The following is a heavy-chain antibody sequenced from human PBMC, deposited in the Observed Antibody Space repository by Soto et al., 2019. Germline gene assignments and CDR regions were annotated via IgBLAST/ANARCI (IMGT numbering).Heavy chain of an antibody. V-gene: IGHV3-30*18. J-gene: IGHJ4*02. Sequence: QVQRVEPGGGWFHLGKSLSFPVEAAGLSLRSYGVHWARRAPGKGLEGWAVISHDGSNAYYADAVNGRFTISRDNAKNTVYLQMNSLRAEDTAVYYCAKQGIEVAGTDYFDYWGQGALVTVAS. CDR2: ISHDGSNA. D-gene: IGHD6-19*01. CDR1: GLSLRSYG. CDR3: AKQGIEVAGTDYFDY.